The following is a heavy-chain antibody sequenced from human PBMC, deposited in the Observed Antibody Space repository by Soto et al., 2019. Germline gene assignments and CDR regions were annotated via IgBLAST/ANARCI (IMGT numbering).Heavy chain of an antibody. CDR2: IIPIFGTA. Sequence: ASVKVSCNASGGTFSSYSINWVRQAPGQGLEWMGGIIPIFGTANYAQKFQGRVTITADESTSTAYMELSSLRSEDTAVYYCARGSGGSSYYYYGMDVWGQGTTVTVSS. CDR1: GGTFSSYS. D-gene: IGHD2-15*01. J-gene: IGHJ6*02. CDR3: ARGSGGSSYYYYGMDV. V-gene: IGHV1-69*01.